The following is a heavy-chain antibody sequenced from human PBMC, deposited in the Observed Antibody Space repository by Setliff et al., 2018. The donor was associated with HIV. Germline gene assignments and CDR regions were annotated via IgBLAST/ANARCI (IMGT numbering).Heavy chain of an antibody. CDR2: INYSGNT. V-gene: IGHV4-39*01. J-gene: IGHJ5*02. D-gene: IGHD3-3*01. CDR3: ARHDFWSGYHNWFDP. CDR1: GGSITGRIYY. Sequence: SETLSLTCNVSGGSITGRIYYWGWIRQPPGKGLEWIGAINYSGNTYYNPSLKSRVTISVDMSKNQFSLRLTSVTAADTAMYYCARHDFWSGYHNWFDPWGQGTLVTVSS.